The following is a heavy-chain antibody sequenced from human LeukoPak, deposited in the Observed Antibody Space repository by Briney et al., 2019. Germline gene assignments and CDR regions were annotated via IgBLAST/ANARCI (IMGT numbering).Heavy chain of an antibody. CDR1: GGPLSSGSYY. Sequence: SETLSLTCTVSGGPLSSGSYYWSWIRQPPGKGLEWIVYFYYSWITNYNPSLKSRVTISVDTSKNQFSLKLRSVTGADTAVYYCARREARNRMWFDHWGQGTLVTVSS. D-gene: IGHD1-14*01. CDR2: FYYSWIT. J-gene: IGHJ5*02. V-gene: IGHV4-61*01. CDR3: ARREARNRMWFDH.